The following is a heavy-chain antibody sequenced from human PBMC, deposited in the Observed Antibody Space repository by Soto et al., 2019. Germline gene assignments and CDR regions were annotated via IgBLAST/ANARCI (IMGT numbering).Heavy chain of an antibody. CDR1: GWSFLGYY. J-gene: IGHJ5*02. V-gene: IGHV4-34*01. D-gene: IGHD3-3*01. CDR3: ARVRDWFDL. CDR2: IDHSGYT. Sequence: SATLSLTCAVYGWSFLGYYWNWIRQPPGKGLEWIGEIDHSGYTNYNPSLKSRVTISVDTSKNQFSLRLTSVTAADTAFYYCARVRDWFDLWGQG.